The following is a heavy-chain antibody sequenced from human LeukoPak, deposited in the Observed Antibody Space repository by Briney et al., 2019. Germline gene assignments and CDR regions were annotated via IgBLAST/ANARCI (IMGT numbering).Heavy chain of an antibody. Sequence: PSETLSLTYTVPGGSISSGGYYWSWLRQPPGKGLEWIGYIYHSGSTYYNPSLKSRVTISVDRSKNQFSLKLSSVTAADTAVYYWARMPYQMYYDSSRASKLGPVWYFDLWGRGTLVTVSS. CDR1: GGSISSGGYY. CDR3: ARMPYQMYYDSSRASKLGPVWYFDL. V-gene: IGHV4-30-2*01. CDR2: IYHSGST. J-gene: IGHJ2*01. D-gene: IGHD3-22*01.